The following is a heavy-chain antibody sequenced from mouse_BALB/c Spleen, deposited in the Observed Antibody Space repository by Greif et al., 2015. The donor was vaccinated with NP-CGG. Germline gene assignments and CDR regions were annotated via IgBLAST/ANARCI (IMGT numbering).Heavy chain of an antibody. Sequence: VQLQQSGAELAKPGASVKMSCKASGYTFTSYWMHWVKQRPGQGLEWIGYINPSTGYTEYNQKFKDKATLTADKSSSTAYMQLSSLTSEDSAVYYCARSSLPPDYAMDYWGQGTSVTVSS. D-gene: IGHD5-5*01. CDR1: GYTFTSYW. CDR2: INPSTGYT. J-gene: IGHJ4*01. CDR3: ARSSLPPDYAMDY. V-gene: IGHV1-7*01.